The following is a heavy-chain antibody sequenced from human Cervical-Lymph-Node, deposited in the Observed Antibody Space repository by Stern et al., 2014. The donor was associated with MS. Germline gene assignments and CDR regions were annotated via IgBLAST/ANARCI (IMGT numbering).Heavy chain of an antibody. J-gene: IGHJ4*02. CDR2: ISTYNGDT. V-gene: IGHV1-18*01. D-gene: IGHD5-24*01. CDR1: GYTFTNYG. CDR3: AKLATYGYRDY. Sequence: QVQLVQSGAEVKKPGASVKVSCKASGYTFTNYGIRWVRQAPGQRLEWMGWISTYNGDTNYAQKFQGRVTMTTDTSTNTAYLELGTLRSDDTAVYYCAKLATYGYRDYWGQGTLVSVSS.